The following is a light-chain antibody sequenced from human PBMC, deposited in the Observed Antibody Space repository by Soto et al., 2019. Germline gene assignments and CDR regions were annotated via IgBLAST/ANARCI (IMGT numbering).Light chain of an antibody. CDR3: QQCNNWPRT. CDR2: GAS. CDR1: QSFSST. Sequence: EIVMTQSPATLSVSPGERATLSCRASQSFSSTLAWYQQKPGQAPRLLIYGASTRATGIPARFSGSGSGTQFTLASSHQQSEDFAVYSCQQCNNWPRTFGQGTKVEI. J-gene: IGKJ1*01. V-gene: IGKV3-15*01.